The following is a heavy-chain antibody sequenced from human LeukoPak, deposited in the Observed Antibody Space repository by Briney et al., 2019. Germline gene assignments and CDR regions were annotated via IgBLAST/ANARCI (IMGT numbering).Heavy chain of an antibody. CDR2: VSGSGTST. J-gene: IGHJ2*01. CDR1: GFTFSSYA. D-gene: IGHD1-26*01. Sequence: GGSLRLSCAASGFTFSSYAMSWVRQAPGKGLEWVSGVSGSGTSTYYADSVKGRFTISRDNSKNTLYLQMNSLRAEDTAVYYCARAPREVGPYWYFDLWGRGTLVTVSS. V-gene: IGHV3-23*01. CDR3: ARAPREVGPYWYFDL.